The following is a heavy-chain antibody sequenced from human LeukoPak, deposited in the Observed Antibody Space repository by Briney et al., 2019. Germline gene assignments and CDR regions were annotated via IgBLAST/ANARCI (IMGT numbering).Heavy chain of an antibody. Sequence: ASVKVSCKASGYTFTSYSMHWVRQAPGQGLEWMGVINPSGDTTNYAQRFQGRVTMTRDMSTSTVYMELSSLRSDDTAVYYCAREGRWPNYFDYWGQETLVTVSS. V-gene: IGHV1-46*01. CDR3: AREGRWPNYFDY. CDR2: INPSGDTT. J-gene: IGHJ4*02. D-gene: IGHD5-24*01. CDR1: GYTFTSYS.